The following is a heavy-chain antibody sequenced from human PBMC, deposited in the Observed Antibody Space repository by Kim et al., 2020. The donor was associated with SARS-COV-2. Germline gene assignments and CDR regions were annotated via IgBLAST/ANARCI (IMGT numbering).Heavy chain of an antibody. CDR1: GGSFSGYY. CDR3: ARGSLIVVVPAAIVPYYGMDV. Sequence: SETLSLTCAVYGGSFSGYYWSWIRQPPGKGLEWIGEINHSGSTNYNPSLKSRVTISVDTSKNQFSLKLSSVTAADTAVYYCARGSLIVVVPAAIVPYYGMDVWGQETTVTVSS. D-gene: IGHD2-2*02. V-gene: IGHV4-34*01. J-gene: IGHJ6*02. CDR2: INHSGST.